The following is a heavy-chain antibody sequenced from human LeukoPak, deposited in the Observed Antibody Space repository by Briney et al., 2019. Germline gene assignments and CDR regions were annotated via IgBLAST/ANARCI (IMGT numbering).Heavy chain of an antibody. CDR2: IKEDGSEN. CDR3: ARQRYSDY. CDR1: GFTFSRYW. Sequence: GGSLRLSCAASGFTFSRYWMTWVRQAPGKGLEWVANIKEDGSENSHVESVKGRFTISRDNAKNSLYLQLDSLRAEDTAVYFCARQRYSDYWGQGTLVTVSS. J-gene: IGHJ4*02. D-gene: IGHD1-1*01. V-gene: IGHV3-7*01.